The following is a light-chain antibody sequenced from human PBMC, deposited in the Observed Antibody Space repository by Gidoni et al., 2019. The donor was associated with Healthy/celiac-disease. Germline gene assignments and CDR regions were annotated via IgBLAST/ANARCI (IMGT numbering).Light chain of an antibody. J-gene: IGLJ3*02. CDR1: ILAKKY. V-gene: IGLV3-27*01. Sequence: SYELTQPSSVSVSPGQTARITCSGDILAKKYARWFQQKPGQAPVLVVYKDNERPSGIPERFSGSSSGTTVTLTISGAQVEDEADYYCYSAADNHWVFGGGTKLTVL. CDR2: KDN. CDR3: YSAADNHWV.